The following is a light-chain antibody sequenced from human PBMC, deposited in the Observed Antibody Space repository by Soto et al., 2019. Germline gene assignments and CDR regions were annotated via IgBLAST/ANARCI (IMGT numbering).Light chain of an antibody. V-gene: IGKV3-20*01. CDR2: GAS. Sequence: EIVSTQSPGTLSLSPGERGALSCRASQSVSNNHLAWYQQKPGQAPRLLIYGASSRATGIPDRFSGSGSGTDFTLTISRLEPEDFAVYYCQQYGSSPRTFGQGTKVEIK. J-gene: IGKJ1*01. CDR1: QSVSNNH. CDR3: QQYGSSPRT.